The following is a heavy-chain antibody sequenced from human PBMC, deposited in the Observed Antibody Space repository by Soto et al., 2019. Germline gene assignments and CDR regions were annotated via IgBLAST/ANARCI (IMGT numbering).Heavy chain of an antibody. Sequence: LRLSCAASGFTFSSYAMHWVRQAPGKGLEWVAVISYDGSNKYYADSVKGRFTISRDNSKNTLYLQMNSLRAEDTAVYYCARDPDPEDYDFWSGETYFDYWGQGTLVTVSS. CDR2: ISYDGSNK. D-gene: IGHD3-3*01. J-gene: IGHJ4*02. CDR3: ARDPDPEDYDFWSGETYFDY. CDR1: GFTFSSYA. V-gene: IGHV3-30-3*01.